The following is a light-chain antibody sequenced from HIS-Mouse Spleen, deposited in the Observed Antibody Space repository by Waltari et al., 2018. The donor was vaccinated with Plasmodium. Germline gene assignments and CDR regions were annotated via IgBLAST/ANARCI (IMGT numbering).Light chain of an antibody. V-gene: IGLV3-10*01. CDR3: YSTDSSGNHRV. J-gene: IGLJ3*02. CDR2: EDS. Sequence: SYELTQPPSVSVSPGQTASITCSGDALPKKYAYWYQQKSGQAPVLVIYEDSKRPSGIPGRFSGYSSGKMATLTISGAQVEDEADYYCYSTDSSGNHRVFGGGTKLTVL. CDR1: ALPKKY.